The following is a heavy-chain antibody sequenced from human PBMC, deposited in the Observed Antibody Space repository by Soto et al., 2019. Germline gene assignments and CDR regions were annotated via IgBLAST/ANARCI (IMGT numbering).Heavy chain of an antibody. CDR2: ISPANGDK. Sequence: QVELMQSGPEVKRPGTSVKVSCKASGYTFITSGINWVRQTPGQPLEWVGWISPANGDKKYAQKFKARVLLTSETSTDTVNMELTNLRSDDTAVYFCARGRYFATTHSQWWYFDFWGRGTPVTVSS. CDR1: GYTFITSG. J-gene: IGHJ2*01. V-gene: IGHV1-18*01. D-gene: IGHD6-19*01. CDR3: ARGRYFATTHSQWWYFDF.